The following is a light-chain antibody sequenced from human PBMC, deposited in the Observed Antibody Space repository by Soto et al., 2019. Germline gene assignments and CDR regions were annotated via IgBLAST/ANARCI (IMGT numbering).Light chain of an antibody. J-gene: IGLJ1*01. CDR3: FSFTTTRTHV. Sequence: QSVLTQPASLSGSAGQSITISCTGTSSDIGAYDYVSWFQQHPGKAPKLMISEVNNRPSGVSNRFSGSKSGNTAYLTISGLQVEYEPEYFCFSFTTTRTHVFGTGTKVAVL. CDR2: EVN. V-gene: IGLV2-14*01. CDR1: SSDIGAYDY.